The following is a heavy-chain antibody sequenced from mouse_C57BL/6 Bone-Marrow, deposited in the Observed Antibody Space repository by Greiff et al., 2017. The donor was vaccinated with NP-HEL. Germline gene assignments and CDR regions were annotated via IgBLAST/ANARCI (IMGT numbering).Heavy chain of an antibody. Sequence: QVQLQQPGAELVKPGASVKLSCKASGYTFTSYWMQWVKQRPGQGLEWIGEIDPSDSYTNYNQKFKGKATLTVDTSSSTAYMQLSSLTSEDSAVDYCARTGDSSGPFAYWGQGTLVTVSA. J-gene: IGHJ3*01. D-gene: IGHD3-2*02. CDR2: IDPSDSYT. V-gene: IGHV1-50*01. CDR3: ARTGDSSGPFAY. CDR1: GYTFTSYW.